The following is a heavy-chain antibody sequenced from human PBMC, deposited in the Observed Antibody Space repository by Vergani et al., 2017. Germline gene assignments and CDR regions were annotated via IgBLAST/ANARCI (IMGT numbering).Heavy chain of an antibody. D-gene: IGHD2/OR15-2a*01. CDR2: ISTKTGKP. V-gene: IGHV7-4-1*02. CDR3: ARSGGEYYSWADL. Sequence: QVQLAQSGAELKKPGASVKVSCEASGYTFNSYSINWVRQAPGQGLEWMGWISTKTGKPTYAQGFTGRFFFSLDTSVRTPYLQISSLKTEDTAVYYCARSGGEYYSWADLWGQGTLVTVSS. CDR1: GYTFNSYS. J-gene: IGHJ4*02.